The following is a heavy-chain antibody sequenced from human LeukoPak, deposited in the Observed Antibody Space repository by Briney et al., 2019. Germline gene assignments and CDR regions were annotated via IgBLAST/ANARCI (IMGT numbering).Heavy chain of an antibody. CDR2: ISWNSGSI. Sequence: GRSLRLSCAASGLTFDDYAMHWVRQAPGKGLEWVSGISWNSGSIGYADSVKGRFTISRDNAKNSLYLQMNSLRAEDTALYYCAKDTRYPHGYNLDYFDYWGQGTLVTVSS. J-gene: IGHJ4*02. CDR3: AKDTRYPHGYNLDYFDY. CDR1: GLTFDDYA. V-gene: IGHV3-9*01. D-gene: IGHD5-24*01.